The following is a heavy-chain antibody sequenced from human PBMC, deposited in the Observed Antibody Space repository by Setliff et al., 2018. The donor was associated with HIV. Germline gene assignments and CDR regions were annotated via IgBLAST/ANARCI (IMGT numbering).Heavy chain of an antibody. CDR3: AKDRWFSRGYSTTWVEGPFDY. D-gene: IGHD5-18*01. J-gene: IGHJ4*02. CDR1: GFTFDDYA. V-gene: IGHV3-9*01. CDR2: INWRSRNM. Sequence: GGSLRLSCAASGFTFDDYAMHWVRQAPGKGLEWVSGINWRSRNMGYADSVKGRFTISRDNAKSFLYLQMDSLRAEDTALYYCAKDRWFSRGYSTTWVEGPFDYWGQGTLVTVSS.